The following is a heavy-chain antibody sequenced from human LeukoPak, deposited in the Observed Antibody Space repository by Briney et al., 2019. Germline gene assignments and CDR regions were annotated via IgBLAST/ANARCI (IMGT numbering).Heavy chain of an antibody. D-gene: IGHD5-18*01. V-gene: IGHV4-39*07. J-gene: IGHJ3*02. Sequence: SETLSLTCTVSGASISSSSYYWGWIRQPPGKGLEWIGSIYYSGSTYYNPSLKSRVTISVDTSKNQFSLKLSSVTAADTAVYYCARSEYSYGADAFDIWGQGTMVTVSS. CDR2: IYYSGST. CDR1: GASISSSSYY. CDR3: ARSEYSYGADAFDI.